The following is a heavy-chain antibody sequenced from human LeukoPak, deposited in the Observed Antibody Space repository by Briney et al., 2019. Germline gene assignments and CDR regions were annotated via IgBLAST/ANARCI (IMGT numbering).Heavy chain of an antibody. Sequence: SQTLSLTCAISGDTITSNSAAWNWIRQSPSRGLEWLGSTYYRSKWYYDYAVSVKSRITINPDTSKNQLSLQLNSVTPEDTAVYYCARNPFYYILTGYFNDAFDIWGQGTMVTVSS. CDR2: TYYRSKWYY. J-gene: IGHJ3*02. D-gene: IGHD3-9*01. V-gene: IGHV6-1*01. CDR3: ARNPFYYILTGYFNDAFDI. CDR1: GDTITSNSAA.